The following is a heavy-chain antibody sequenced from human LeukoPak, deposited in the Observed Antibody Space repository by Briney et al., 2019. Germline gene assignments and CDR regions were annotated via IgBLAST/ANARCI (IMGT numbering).Heavy chain of an antibody. CDR3: ARAWGSSSHEKYFQH. D-gene: IGHD6-13*01. CDR1: GFIFSDHY. Sequence: ASLRLSCAASGFIFSDHYMDWVRPAPGKGLEWVSVIYSGGSTYYADSVKGRFTISRDNSKNTLYLQMNSLRAEDTAVYYCARAWGSSSHEKYFQHWGQGTLVTVSS. J-gene: IGHJ1*01. CDR2: IYSGGST. V-gene: IGHV3-53*01.